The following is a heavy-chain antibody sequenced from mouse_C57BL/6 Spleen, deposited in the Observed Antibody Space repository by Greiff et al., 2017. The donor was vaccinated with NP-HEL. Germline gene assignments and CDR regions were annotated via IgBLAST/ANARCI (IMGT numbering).Heavy chain of an antibody. D-gene: IGHD2-2*01. Sequence: VQLKQSGPVLVKPGASVKMSCKASGYTFNDYYMNWVKQSHGKSLEWIGVINPYNGGTSYNQKFKGKATLTVDTSSSTAYMELNSLTSEDSAVYYCARDYGYGGSAMDHWGQGTSVTVSS. J-gene: IGHJ4*01. V-gene: IGHV1-19*01. CDR1: GYTFNDYY. CDR2: INPYNGGT. CDR3: ARDYGYGGSAMDH.